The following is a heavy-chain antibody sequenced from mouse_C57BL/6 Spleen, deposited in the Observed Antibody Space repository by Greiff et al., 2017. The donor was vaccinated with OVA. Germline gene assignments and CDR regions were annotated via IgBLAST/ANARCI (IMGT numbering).Heavy chain of an antibody. D-gene: IGHD1-1*01. J-gene: IGHJ3*01. V-gene: IGHV2-2*01. CDR1: GFSLTSYG. Sequence: QVQLKQSGPGLVQPSQSLSITCTVSGFSLTSYGVHWVRQSPGKGLEWLGVIWSGGSTDYNAAFISRLSISKDNSKSQVFFKMNSLQADDTAIYYCARKVSYYYGSSYEAWFAYWGQGTLVTVSA. CDR2: IWSGGST. CDR3: ARKVSYYYGSSYEAWFAY.